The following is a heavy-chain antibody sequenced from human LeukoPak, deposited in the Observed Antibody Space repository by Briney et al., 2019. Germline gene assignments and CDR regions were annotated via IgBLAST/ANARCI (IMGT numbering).Heavy chain of an antibody. CDR1: GYTFTSYD. V-gene: IGHV1-8*01. Sequence: ASVEVSCKASGYTFTSYDINWVRQAAGQGLEWMGWMNPHSANAGYAQKFQGRVTMTRDTSISTAYMELSSLRSDDTAVYYCARIPHRVPHNWFDPWGQGTLVTVSS. D-gene: IGHD2-2*01. J-gene: IGHJ5*02. CDR3: ARIPHRVPHNWFDP. CDR2: MNPHSANA.